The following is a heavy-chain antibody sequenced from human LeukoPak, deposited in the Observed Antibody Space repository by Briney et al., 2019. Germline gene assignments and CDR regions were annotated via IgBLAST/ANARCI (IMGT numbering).Heavy chain of an antibody. J-gene: IGHJ4*02. V-gene: IGHV4-4*07. D-gene: IGHD7-27*01. Sequence: SETLSLTCTVSGGSISSYYWTWIRQPAGKGLEWIGRTHTSGSTNYNPSLKSRVTISADTSKNQFSLKLYSVTAADTAVYYCATRKLGNDYWGQGTLVTVSS. CDR1: GGSISSYY. CDR3: ATRKLGNDY. CDR2: THTSGST.